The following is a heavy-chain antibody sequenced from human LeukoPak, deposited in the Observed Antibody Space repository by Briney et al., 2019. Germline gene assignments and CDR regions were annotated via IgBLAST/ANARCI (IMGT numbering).Heavy chain of an antibody. D-gene: IGHD2-15*01. J-gene: IGHJ6*03. CDR1: GYTFTGYY. V-gene: IGHV1-2*02. CDR3: ARDKVVAATHYYYYMDV. CDR2: INPNSGGT. Sequence: ASVKVSCKAFGYTFTGYYMHWVRQAPGQGLEWMGWINPNSGGTNYAQKFQGRVTMTGDTSISTAYMELSRLRSDDTAVYYCARDKVVAATHYYYYMDVWGKGTTVTISS.